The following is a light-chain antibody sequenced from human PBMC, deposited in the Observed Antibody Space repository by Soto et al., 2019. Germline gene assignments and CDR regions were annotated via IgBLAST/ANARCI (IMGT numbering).Light chain of an antibody. J-gene: IGLJ1*01. CDR3: CSYAGSSTYV. CDR2: EVS. V-gene: IGLV2-23*02. Sequence: QSALTQPASVYGSPGQPITISCTGTSRDVGSYNLVSWYQQHPGKAPKLMIYEVSKRPSGVSNRFSGSKSGNTASLTISGLQAEDEADYYCCSYAGSSTYVFGTG. CDR1: SRDVGSYNL.